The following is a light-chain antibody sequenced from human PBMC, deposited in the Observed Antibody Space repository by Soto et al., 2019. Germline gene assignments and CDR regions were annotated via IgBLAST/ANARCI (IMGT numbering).Light chain of an antibody. Sequence: EIVMTQSPATLSVSPGERATLSCRASQSVRSNLAWYQQKPGQSPRLLIYGASTRATGFPARFSGSGSGTDFTLTISSLQSEDFAVYYCQQYDNWPWTFGQGTKVDIK. CDR1: QSVRSN. V-gene: IGKV3-15*01. J-gene: IGKJ1*01. CDR3: QQYDNWPWT. CDR2: GAS.